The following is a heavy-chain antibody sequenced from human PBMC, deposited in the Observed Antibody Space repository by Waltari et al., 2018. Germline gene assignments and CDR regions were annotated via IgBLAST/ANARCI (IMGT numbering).Heavy chain of an antibody. D-gene: IGHD3-10*01. J-gene: IGHJ4*02. Sequence: EVQLVESGGGLVRPGGSLRLSCAASGCTFSTYWMTWFGQAPGEGEEGVASVKQDGRSKYYLDAVKRRFTMSRDNARNSLYLQMNGLGAEDTAVYYCSRDRIWFRETQDYWGQGTLVTVSS. CDR2: VKQDGRSK. CDR3: SRDRIWFRETQDY. V-gene: IGHV3-7*01. CDR1: GCTFSTYW.